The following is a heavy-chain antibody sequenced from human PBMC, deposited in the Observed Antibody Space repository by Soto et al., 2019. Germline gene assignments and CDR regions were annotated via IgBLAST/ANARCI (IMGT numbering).Heavy chain of an antibody. CDR3: AKRPTSTGFGDPFDI. V-gene: IGHV3-23*01. J-gene: IGHJ3*02. CDR2: ISSSGGNT. Sequence: GGSLRLSCAASGFTFSTYAMSWVRQSPGEGLEWVSTISSSGGNTYYTDSVKGRFTISRDNSKNTLYLQMNSLRAEDTAIYYCAKRPTSTGFGDPFDIWGQGTMVTVSS. D-gene: IGHD3-10*01. CDR1: GFTFSTYA.